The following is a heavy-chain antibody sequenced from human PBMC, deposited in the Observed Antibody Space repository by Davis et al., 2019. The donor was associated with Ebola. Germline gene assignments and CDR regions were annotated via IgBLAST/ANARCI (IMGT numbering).Heavy chain of an antibody. CDR2: VSISGRDT. V-gene: IGHV3-23*01. CDR1: GFPFSAYA. CDR3: AQGSSPDN. D-gene: IGHD6-6*01. J-gene: IGHJ4*02. Sequence: GESLKISCAASGFPFSAYAMSWVRQPPAEGLQWVPTVSISGRDTYYIDSVMGRFTVSRDNSKNTVFLQMNSLRAEDTAHYYCAQGSSPDNWGPGTLVTVSS.